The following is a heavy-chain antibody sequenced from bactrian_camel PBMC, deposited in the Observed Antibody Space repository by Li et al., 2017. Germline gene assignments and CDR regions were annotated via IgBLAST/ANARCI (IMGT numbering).Heavy chain of an antibody. V-gene: IGHV3S53*01. Sequence: HVQLVESGGGSVQAGGSLRLSCAASGCTFSMYCMGWFRQAPGKEREGVLTIDSDGATTYAESVKDRFTISLDNAKNTLYLQMNSLKPEDSGMYYCAADYGKCPLWDSLPRAWPRWGQGTQVTVS. CDR3: AADYGKCPLWDSLPRAWPR. J-gene: IGHJ4*01. CDR2: IDSDGAT. CDR1: GCTFSMYC. D-gene: IGHD1*01.